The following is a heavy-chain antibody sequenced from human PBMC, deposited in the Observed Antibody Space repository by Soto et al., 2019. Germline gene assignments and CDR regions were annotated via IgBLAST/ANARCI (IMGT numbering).Heavy chain of an antibody. CDR2: ISYDGSNK. D-gene: IGHD5-18*01. V-gene: IGHV3-30*18. CDR1: GFTFSSYG. Sequence: GGSLRLSCAASGFTFSSYGMHWVRQAPGKGLEWVAVISYDGSNKYYADSVKGRFTISRDNSKNTLYLQMNSLRAEDTAVYYCAKCRGYSYGPHDYWGQGTLVTVSS. CDR3: AKCRGYSYGPHDY. J-gene: IGHJ4*02.